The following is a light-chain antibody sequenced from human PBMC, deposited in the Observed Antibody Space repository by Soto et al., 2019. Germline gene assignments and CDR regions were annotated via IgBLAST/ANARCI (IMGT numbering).Light chain of an antibody. J-gene: IGKJ1*01. CDR3: QHYNSFSRT. Sequence: DIQMTQSPSTLSASIGDRVAITCRASDNIVHWVAWYQQKPGKAPKLLIYKAANLADEVPSRFAGSGSGTDFTLTITRLQPDDFATYYCQHYNSFSRTFGQGTKVDFK. CDR2: KAA. V-gene: IGKV1-5*03. CDR1: DNIVHW.